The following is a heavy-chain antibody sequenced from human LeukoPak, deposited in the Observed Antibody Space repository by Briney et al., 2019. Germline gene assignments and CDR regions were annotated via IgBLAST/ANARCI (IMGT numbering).Heavy chain of an antibody. J-gene: IGHJ4*02. CDR1: GGSISSSSYY. V-gene: IGHV4-39*07. D-gene: IGHD6-19*01. CDR3: ARDLGMAGIAPVDY. Sequence: SETLSLTCTVSGGSISSSSYYWGWIREPPGKGLEGIGSIYYSGSTYYNPSLKSRGTMSVDTAKNQFSLKVTSVTAADTAVYYCARDLGMAGIAPVDYWGQGTLVTVSS. CDR2: IYYSGST.